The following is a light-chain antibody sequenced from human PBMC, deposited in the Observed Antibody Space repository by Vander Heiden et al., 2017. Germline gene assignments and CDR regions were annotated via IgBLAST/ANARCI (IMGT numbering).Light chain of an antibody. CDR1: SSNIGAGYD. V-gene: IGLV1-40*01. CDR3: QSYDSSLSVLV. CDR2: GNS. Sequence: QSVLTQPPSVSGAPGQRVTIPCTGSSSNIGAGYDVHWYQQLPGTAPKLLIYGNSNRPSGVPDRFSGSKSGTSASLAITGLQAEDEADYYCQSYDSSLSVLVFGGGTKLTGL. J-gene: IGLJ2*01.